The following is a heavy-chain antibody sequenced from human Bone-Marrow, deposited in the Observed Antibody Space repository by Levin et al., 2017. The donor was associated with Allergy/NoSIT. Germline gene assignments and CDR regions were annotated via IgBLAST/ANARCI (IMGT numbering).Heavy chain of an antibody. Sequence: GGSLRLSCRGSGHSFSNYGIVWVRQMSGKGLEWMGIIYPADSHTKYSPSFQGHVTFSADKSIRTAYLQWSSLKASDSAMYVCARLGDFDAFDIWGQGTMVTVSS. J-gene: IGHJ3*02. CDR3: ARLGDFDAFDI. CDR1: GHSFSNYG. CDR2: IYPADSHT. V-gene: IGHV5-51*01. D-gene: IGHD3-10*01.